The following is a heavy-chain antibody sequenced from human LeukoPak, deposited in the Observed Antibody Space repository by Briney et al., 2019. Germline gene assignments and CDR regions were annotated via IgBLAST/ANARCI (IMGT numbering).Heavy chain of an antibody. CDR1: GFTFSHYA. D-gene: IGHD3-16*01. CDR3: ARGPTLGSGMDV. CDR2: ISYHGSNK. Sequence: GGSLRLSCAASGFTFSHYAMHWVRQAPGKGLEWVAAISYHGSNKYYADSVKGRFTISRDNSKNTLYLQMNSLRAEDTAVCYCARGPTLGSGMDVWGQGTTVTVSS. V-gene: IGHV3-30-3*01. J-gene: IGHJ6*02.